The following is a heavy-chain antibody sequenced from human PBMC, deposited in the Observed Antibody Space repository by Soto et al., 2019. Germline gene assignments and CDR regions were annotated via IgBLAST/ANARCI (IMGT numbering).Heavy chain of an antibody. CDR1: DFTVSSNY. CDR3: ATSLFWPGYLDL. Sequence: EVQLVESGGDLIQAGGSLRLSCAASDFTVSSNYMTWVRQAPGKGLECVSAIFRDGKTYYADSVKGRFTISRDNSKNTVCLQMDSLRAEDTAVYYCATSLFWPGYLDLWGRGTLVTVSS. D-gene: IGHD2-21*01. J-gene: IGHJ2*01. CDR2: IFRDGKT. V-gene: IGHV3-53*01.